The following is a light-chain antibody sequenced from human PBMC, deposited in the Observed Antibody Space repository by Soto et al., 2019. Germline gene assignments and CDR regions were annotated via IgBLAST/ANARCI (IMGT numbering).Light chain of an antibody. J-gene: IGKJ1*01. CDR2: KAS. CDR1: QSISSW. Sequence: DIQMTQSASTLSVSIGERVTLHSGASQSISSWLAWYQQKTGKAPRLLIYKASSLESGVPSRFSGSGSGTEFTLTISSLQPDDFATYYCQQYNSYSEAFGQGTKVDI. V-gene: IGKV1-5*03. CDR3: QQYNSYSEA.